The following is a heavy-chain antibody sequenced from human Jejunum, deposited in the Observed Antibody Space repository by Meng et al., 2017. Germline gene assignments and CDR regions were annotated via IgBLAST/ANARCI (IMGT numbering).Heavy chain of an antibody. CDR1: GGSISDSNW. CDR3: ARDLLGPAIAASGYFDP. D-gene: IGHD5-12*01. CDR2: IYPTGST. J-gene: IGHJ5*02. Sequence: HLRGAGPGLVTPSGTLSLTCAVSGGSISDSNWWSWVRQPPGKGLEWIGEIYPTGSTNYNPSLKSRVTMSLDKSKNQFFLDLTSVTAADTAVYYCARDLLGPAIAASGYFDPWGQGTLVTVSS. V-gene: IGHV4-4*02.